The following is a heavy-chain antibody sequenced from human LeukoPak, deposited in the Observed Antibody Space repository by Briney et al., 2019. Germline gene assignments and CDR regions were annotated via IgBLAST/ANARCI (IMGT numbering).Heavy chain of an antibody. Sequence: PGGSLRLSCAASGFTFSSYAMSWVRQAPGKGLEWVSAISGSGGSTYYADSVKGRFTISRDNSKNTLYLQMNSLRAEDTAVYYCAKRPRQLYDSSGYHDYWGQGTLVTVSS. CDR1: GFTFSSYA. CDR2: ISGSGGST. J-gene: IGHJ4*02. CDR3: AKRPRQLYDSSGYHDY. V-gene: IGHV3-23*01. D-gene: IGHD3-22*01.